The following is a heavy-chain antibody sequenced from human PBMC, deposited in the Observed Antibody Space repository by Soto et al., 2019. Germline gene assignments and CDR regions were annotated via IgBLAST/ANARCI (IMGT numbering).Heavy chain of an antibody. CDR1: GGTFSSFG. Sequence: ASVKVSCKASGGTFSSFGISWVRQAPGQGLEWMGGIIPVFGRPNYAQRFRGRLTITADESTNTCYMELIDLESEDTAVYYCAREGSGYNFWGQGTQVTVSS. V-gene: IGHV1-69*13. D-gene: IGHD5-12*01. CDR2: IIPVFGRP. J-gene: IGHJ1*01. CDR3: AREGSGYNF.